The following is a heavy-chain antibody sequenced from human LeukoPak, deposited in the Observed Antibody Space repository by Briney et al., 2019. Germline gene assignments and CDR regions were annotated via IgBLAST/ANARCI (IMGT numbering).Heavy chain of an antibody. CDR1: GGSFSGYY. V-gene: IGHV4-34*01. D-gene: IGHD5-18*01. CDR3: ARDIGYPDY. CDR2: INHSGST. J-gene: IGHJ4*02. Sequence: PSETLSLTCAVYGGSFSGYYWSWIRQPPGKGLEWVGEINHSGSTNYNPSLKSRVTISVDTSKNQFSLKLSSVIAADTAVYYCARDIGYPDYWGQGTLVTVSS.